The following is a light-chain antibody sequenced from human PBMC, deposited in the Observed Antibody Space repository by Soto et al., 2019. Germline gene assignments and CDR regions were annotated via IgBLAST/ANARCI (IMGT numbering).Light chain of an antibody. V-gene: IGKV1-5*01. CDR3: QQYNTYWT. CDR1: QTISNW. CDR2: AAS. Sequence: DVQMTQSPSTLSASVGDRVTITCRASQTISNWLAWYQQKPGKAPRLLIYAASTLESGVLSRFSCSESGTEFTLTITSLQPDDFATYYCQQYNTYWTFGQGTKVEIK. J-gene: IGKJ1*01.